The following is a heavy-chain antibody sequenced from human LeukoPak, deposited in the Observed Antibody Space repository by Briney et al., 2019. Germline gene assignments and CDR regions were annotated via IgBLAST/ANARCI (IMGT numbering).Heavy chain of an antibody. CDR3: ATYRQVLLPFES. CDR1: GFTFSSYE. D-gene: IGHD2-8*02. V-gene: IGHV3-23*01. J-gene: IGHJ4*02. Sequence: GGSLRLSCAASGFTFSSYEMNWVRQPPGKGLEWVSSIFPSGGEIHYADSVRGRFTISRDNSKSTLSLQMNSLRVEDTAIYYCATYRQVLLPFESWGQGTLVTVSS. CDR2: IFPSGGEI.